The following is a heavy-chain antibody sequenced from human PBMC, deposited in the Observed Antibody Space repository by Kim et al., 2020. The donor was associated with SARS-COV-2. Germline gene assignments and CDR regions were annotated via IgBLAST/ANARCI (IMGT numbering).Heavy chain of an antibody. J-gene: IGHJ6*01. V-gene: IGHV4-38-2*02. CDR3: AREGRITMVRGVYYYYG. CDR1: GYSISSGYY. Sequence: SETLSLTCTVSGYSISSGYYWGWIRQPPGKWLEWIGSIYHSGSTYYNPSLKSRVTISVDTSKNHFSLKLSSVTAADTAVYYCAREGRITMVRGVYYYYG. CDR2: IYHSGST. D-gene: IGHD3-10*01.